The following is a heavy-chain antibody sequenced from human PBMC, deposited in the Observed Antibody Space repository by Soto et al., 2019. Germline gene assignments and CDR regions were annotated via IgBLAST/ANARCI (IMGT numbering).Heavy chain of an antibody. Sequence: PGGSLRLSCAASGFTFSSYAMSWVRQAPGKGLEWVSAISGSGGSTYYADSVKGRFTISRDNSKNTLYLRMNSLRAEDTAVYYCAKSIVVAPDAFDIWGQGTMLTVSS. CDR1: GFTFSSYA. D-gene: IGHD3-22*01. CDR2: ISGSGGST. CDR3: AKSIVVAPDAFDI. J-gene: IGHJ3*02. V-gene: IGHV3-23*01.